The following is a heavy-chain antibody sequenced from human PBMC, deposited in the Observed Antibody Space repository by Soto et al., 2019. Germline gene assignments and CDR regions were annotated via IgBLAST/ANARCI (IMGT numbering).Heavy chain of an antibody. CDR2: IIPVFRSA. CDR3: ARRYCASDNCPLFYYFVDL. D-gene: IGHD2-21*02. CDR1: GGTFNKFA. J-gene: IGHJ6*03. Sequence: VQLVPAGAEVKKTGSSVKVSCTASGGTFNKFAFSWVRQPPGQGYEWMGGIIPVFRSANYAQRLGGRITMTADEYTSTVYLYLNDLRSYDTPVYYCARRYCASDNCPLFYYFVDLWGLGTTVTVSS. V-gene: IGHV1-69*01.